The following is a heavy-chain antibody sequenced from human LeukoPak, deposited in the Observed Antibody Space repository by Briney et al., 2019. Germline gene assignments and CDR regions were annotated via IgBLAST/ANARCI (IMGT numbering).Heavy chain of an antibody. Sequence: GGSLRLSCAASGFTFSNYNMNWVRQAPGKGLEWVSSIRSSSNYIYYGDSVKGRFTISRDNAENSLYLQMDSVRVEDTAVYYCAKIAVTGLWYFDYWGQGTLVTVSS. D-gene: IGHD6-19*01. V-gene: IGHV3-21*04. CDR1: GFTFSNYN. CDR3: AKIAVTGLWYFDY. J-gene: IGHJ4*02. CDR2: IRSSSNYI.